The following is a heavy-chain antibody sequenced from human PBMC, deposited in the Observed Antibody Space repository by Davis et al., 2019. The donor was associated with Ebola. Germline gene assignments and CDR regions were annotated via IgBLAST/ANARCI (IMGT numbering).Heavy chain of an antibody. J-gene: IGHJ5*02. V-gene: IGHV3-30*18. CDR1: GLSFSDSV. D-gene: IGHD6-13*01. CDR3: AKDAGYTSNFHFDH. CDR2: VSYDRNKN. Sequence: GESLKISCEASGLSFSDSVFHWVRQAPGKGLEWVALVSYDRNKNYYANSVKGRFTISRDDAKNTVYLQMNTLRAEDTALYYCAKDAGYTSNFHFDHWGQGTQVTVSS.